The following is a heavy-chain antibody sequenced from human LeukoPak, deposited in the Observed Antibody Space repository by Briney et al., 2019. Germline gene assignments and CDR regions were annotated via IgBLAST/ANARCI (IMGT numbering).Heavy chain of an antibody. J-gene: IGHJ4*02. D-gene: IGHD3-3*01. V-gene: IGHV1-46*01. CDR1: GYTFTSYY. CDR3: ARDFTIFRMTHAGDY. CDR2: INPSGGST. Sequence: GASVKVSCKASGYTFTSYYIHWVRQAPGQGLEWMGIINPSGGSTSYAQKFQGRVTMTRDTSTSTVYMELSSLRSEDTAVYYCARDFTIFRMTHAGDYWGQGTLVTVSS.